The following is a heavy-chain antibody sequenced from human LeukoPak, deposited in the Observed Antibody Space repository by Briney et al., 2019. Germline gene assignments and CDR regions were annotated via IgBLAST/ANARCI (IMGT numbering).Heavy chain of an antibody. CDR3: AREVRDFWSGYQPSNYYYYMDV. Sequence: GGSLRLSCAASGFTVSSNYMSWVRQAPGKGLEWVANIKQDGSEKYYVDSVKGRFTISRDNAKNSLYLQMNSLRAEDTAVYYCAREVRDFWSGYQPSNYYYYMDVWGKGTTVTVSS. V-gene: IGHV3-7*01. CDR1: GFTVSSNY. CDR2: IKQDGSEK. D-gene: IGHD3-3*01. J-gene: IGHJ6*03.